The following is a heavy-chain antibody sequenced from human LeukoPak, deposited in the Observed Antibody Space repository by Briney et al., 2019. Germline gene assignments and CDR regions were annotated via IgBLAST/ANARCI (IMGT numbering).Heavy chain of an antibody. Sequence: GGSLRLSCAASGFTFSSYSMSWVRRAPGKGLEWVSFISSSSSYIYYADSVNGLFTISRDNAKNSLHLQMTSISAEDTAVYYCARSSQYYDSSGSYYVLDYWGQGTLVTVSS. CDR2: ISSSSSYI. D-gene: IGHD3-22*01. CDR1: GFTFSSYS. V-gene: IGHV3-21*01. J-gene: IGHJ4*02. CDR3: ARSSQYYDSSGSYYVLDY.